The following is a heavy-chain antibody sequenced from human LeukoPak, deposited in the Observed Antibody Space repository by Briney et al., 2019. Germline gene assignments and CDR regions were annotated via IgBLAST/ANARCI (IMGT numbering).Heavy chain of an antibody. CDR2: INPNSGGT. D-gene: IGHD3-16*01. CDR3: ARVVMITFGGVDLFDY. V-gene: IGHV1-2*02. J-gene: IGHJ4*02. Sequence: ASVKVSCKASGYTFTGYYMHWVRQAPGQGLEWMGWINPNSGGTNYAQKFQGRVTMTRDTSISTAYMELSRLRSDDTAVYYCARVVMITFGGVDLFDYWGQGTLVTVSS. CDR1: GYTFTGYY.